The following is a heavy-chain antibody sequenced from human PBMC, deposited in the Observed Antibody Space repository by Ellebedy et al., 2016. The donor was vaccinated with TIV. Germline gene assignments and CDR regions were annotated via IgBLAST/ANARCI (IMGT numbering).Heavy chain of an antibody. Sequence: SETLSLXXSVSSGSMSGHYWGWIRQTPEKGLEWMGHIYDSGSTNYNPSLKSRVTISADTSKNQFSLTLSSVTAADTAVYYCTGGSGWLPDSWGQGMLVTVPS. D-gene: IGHD5-12*01. J-gene: IGHJ4*02. CDR1: SGSMSGHY. V-gene: IGHV4-59*11. CDR3: TGGSGWLPDS. CDR2: IYDSGST.